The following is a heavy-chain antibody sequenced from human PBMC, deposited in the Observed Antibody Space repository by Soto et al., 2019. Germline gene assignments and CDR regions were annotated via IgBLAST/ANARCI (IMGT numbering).Heavy chain of an antibody. V-gene: IGHV3-7*01. CDR1: GFPFSSYW. D-gene: IGHD3-22*01. CDR2: IKQDGSEK. J-gene: IGHJ4*02. Sequence: GGSLRLSCAASGFPFSSYWMSWVRQAPGKGLEWVANIKQDGSEKYYVDSVKGRFTISRDNAKNSLYLQMNSLRAEDTAVYYWARTYYYDSSGYYYNFYWGQGTLVTVSS. CDR3: ARTYYYDSSGYYYNFY.